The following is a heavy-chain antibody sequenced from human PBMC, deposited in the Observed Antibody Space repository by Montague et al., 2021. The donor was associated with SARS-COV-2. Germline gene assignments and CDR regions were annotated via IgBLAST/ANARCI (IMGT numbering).Heavy chain of an antibody. CDR3: ARMSMSAAADH. J-gene: IGHJ4*02. Sequence: SETLSLTCSVSGTSITSSISITSITYYWGWFRQPPGKGLEWLGNFFFTTKTHSNPSLKGRVTISADTSKNQLSLKLRSVTAADTAIYYCARMSMSAAADHWGQGTLVTVSS. D-gene: IGHD6-13*01. CDR2: FFFTTKT. CDR1: GTSITSSISITSITYY. V-gene: IGHV4-39*01.